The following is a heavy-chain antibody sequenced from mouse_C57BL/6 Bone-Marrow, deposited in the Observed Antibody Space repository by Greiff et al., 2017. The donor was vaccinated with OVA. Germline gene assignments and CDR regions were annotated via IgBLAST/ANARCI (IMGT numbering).Heavy chain of an antibody. CDR2: IGPGSGST. CDR3: VRRDYGYSNYLYAMDY. CDR1: GYTFTDYY. J-gene: IGHJ4*01. V-gene: IGHV1-77*01. D-gene: IGHD2-5*01. Sequence: VQLQQSGAELVKPGASVKISCKASGYTFTDYYINWVKQRPGQGLEWIGKIGPGSGSTYYNEKFKGKATLTADKSSSTAYMQLSSLTSEDSAVYFCVRRDYGYSNYLYAMDYWGQGTSVTVSS.